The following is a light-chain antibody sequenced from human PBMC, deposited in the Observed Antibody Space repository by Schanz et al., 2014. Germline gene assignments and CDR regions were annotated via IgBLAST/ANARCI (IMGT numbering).Light chain of an antibody. CDR3: SSYAGSNSFVV. CDR1: SSDVGGYNY. V-gene: IGLV2-14*01. CDR2: DVS. J-gene: IGLJ2*01. Sequence: QSALTQPASVSGSPGQSITISCTGTSSDVGGYNYVSWYQQHPGKAPKLMIYDVSNRPSGVSNRFSGSKSGNTASLTISGFQAEDEADYYCSSYAGSNSFVVFGGGTKLTVL.